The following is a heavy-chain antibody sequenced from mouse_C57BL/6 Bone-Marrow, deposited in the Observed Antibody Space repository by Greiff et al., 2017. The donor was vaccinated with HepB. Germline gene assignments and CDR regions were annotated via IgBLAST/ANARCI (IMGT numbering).Heavy chain of an antibody. CDR2: IDPETGGT. V-gene: IGHV1-15*01. CDR1: GYTFTDYE. CDR3: TRRPLITTVVGNYFDY. J-gene: IGHJ2*01. Sequence: VKLQQSGAELVRPGASVTLSCKASGYTFTDYEMHWVKQTPVHGLEWIGAIDPETGGTAYNQKFKGKAILTADKSSSTAYMELRSLTSEDSAVYYCTRRPLITTVVGNYFDYWGQGTTLTVSS. D-gene: IGHD1-1*01.